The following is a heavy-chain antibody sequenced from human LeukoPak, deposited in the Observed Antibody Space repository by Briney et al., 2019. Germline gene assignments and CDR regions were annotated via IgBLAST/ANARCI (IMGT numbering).Heavy chain of an antibody. CDR2: IYYSGST. CDR1: GDSISSGGYY. Sequence: SETLSLTCTVSGDSISSGGYYWSWIRQHPGRGLEWIGYIYYSGSTSYNPSLTNRSTISVDTSKNQFSPKLSSVTAADTAVYYCARVQFYYGSGRYSTIYYFDYWGQGTLVTVSS. J-gene: IGHJ4*02. D-gene: IGHD3-10*01. CDR3: ARVQFYYGSGRYSTIYYFDY. V-gene: IGHV4-31*03.